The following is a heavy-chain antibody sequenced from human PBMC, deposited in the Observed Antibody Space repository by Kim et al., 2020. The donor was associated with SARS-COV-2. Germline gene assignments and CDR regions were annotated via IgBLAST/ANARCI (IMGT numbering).Heavy chain of an antibody. V-gene: IGHV1-24*01. Sequence: AQKFQGRVTMTEDTSTYTAYMELSSLRSEDTAVYYCATAFAGWEPRAFDIWGQGTMVTVSS. CDR3: ATAFAGWEPRAFDI. D-gene: IGHD1-26*01. J-gene: IGHJ3*02.